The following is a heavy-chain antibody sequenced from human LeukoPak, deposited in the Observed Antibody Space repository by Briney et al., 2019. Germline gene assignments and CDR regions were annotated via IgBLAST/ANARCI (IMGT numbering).Heavy chain of an antibody. Sequence: SVKVSCKASGGSFNNYAINWVRQAPGQGLEWMGGIIPIFGTANYAQKFQGRVTITADESTSTAYMELSSLRSEDTAVYYCASRITGTSYYFDYWGQGTLVTVSS. CDR2: IIPIFGTA. CDR1: GGSFNNYA. V-gene: IGHV1-69*01. J-gene: IGHJ4*02. D-gene: IGHD1-7*01. CDR3: ASRITGTSYYFDY.